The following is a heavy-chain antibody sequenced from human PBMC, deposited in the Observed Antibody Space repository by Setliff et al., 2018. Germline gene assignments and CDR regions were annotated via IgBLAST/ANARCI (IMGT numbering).Heavy chain of an antibody. Sequence: PGGSLRLSCAASGFTFSSYSMNWVRQAPGKGLEWVSSISSSSSYIYYADSVKGRFTISRDNAKNSVYLQINSLRAEDTAVYYCAIDCGSVSTNCYYHFWGQGTLVTVSS. V-gene: IGHV3-21*04. CDR1: GFTFSSYS. D-gene: IGHD2-2*01. CDR3: AIDCGSVSTNCYYHF. CDR2: ISSSSSYI. J-gene: IGHJ4*02.